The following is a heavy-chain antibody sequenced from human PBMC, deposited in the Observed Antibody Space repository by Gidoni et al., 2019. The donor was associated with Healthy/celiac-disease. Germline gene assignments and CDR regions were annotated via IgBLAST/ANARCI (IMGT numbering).Heavy chain of an antibody. D-gene: IGHD3-10*01. V-gene: IGHV4-34*01. J-gene: IGHJ3*02. CDR1: GGSFSGYY. CDR3: ARVVPLGAFDI. Sequence: QVQLQQLGAGLLTPSATLSLTFAVYGGSFSGYYWSWIRQPPGKGLEWIGEINHSGSTNYNPSLKSRVTISVDTSKNQFSRKLSSVTAADTAVYYCARVVPLGAFDIWGQGTMVTVSS. CDR2: INHSGST.